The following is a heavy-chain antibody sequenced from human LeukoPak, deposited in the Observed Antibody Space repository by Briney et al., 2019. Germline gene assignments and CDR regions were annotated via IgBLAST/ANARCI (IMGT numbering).Heavy chain of an antibody. CDR2: LYYSGNS. Sequence: PSETLSLTCSVSGGSITSHFWSWIRQPPGKGLEWIGYLYYSGNSDYNPSLKSRVTISVDTSKNQFSLKLSSVTAADTAVYYCARVVYSSGWYPDYWGQGTLVTVSS. D-gene: IGHD6-19*01. V-gene: IGHV4-59*08. CDR3: ARVVYSSGWYPDY. J-gene: IGHJ4*02. CDR1: GGSITSHF.